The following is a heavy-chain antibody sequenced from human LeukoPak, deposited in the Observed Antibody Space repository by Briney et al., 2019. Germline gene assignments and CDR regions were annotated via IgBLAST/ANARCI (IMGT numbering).Heavy chain of an antibody. J-gene: IGHJ4*02. CDR2: ISYDGSNK. Sequence: GRSLRLSCAASGFTFSSYAMHWVRQAPGKGLEWVAVISYDGSNKYYADSVKGRFTISRDNSKNTLYLQMNGLRAEDTAVYYCARPLPTMIVVRPPHYWGQGTLVTVSS. CDR1: GFTFSSYA. D-gene: IGHD3-22*01. CDR3: ARPLPTMIVVRPPHY. V-gene: IGHV3-30-3*01.